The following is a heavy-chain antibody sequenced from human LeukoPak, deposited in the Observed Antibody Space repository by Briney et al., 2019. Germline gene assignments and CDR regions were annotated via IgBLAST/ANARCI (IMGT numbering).Heavy chain of an antibody. D-gene: IGHD3-22*01. CDR1: GFTFSSYE. CDR3: ARKGYYDSGTFDI. J-gene: IGHJ3*02. V-gene: IGHV3-48*03. Sequence: PGGSLRLSCAASGFTFSSYEMNWVRQAPGKGLEWVSYISSSGSSIYYADSVKGRFSISRDNAENSLFLQMNSLRAEDTAVYYCARKGYYDSGTFDIWGQGTMVTVSS. CDR2: ISSSGSSI.